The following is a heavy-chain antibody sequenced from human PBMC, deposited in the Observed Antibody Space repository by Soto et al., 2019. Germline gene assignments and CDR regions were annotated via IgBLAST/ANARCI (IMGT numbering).Heavy chain of an antibody. Sequence: SETLSLTCAVSCGSFTSNNWWTWVRQPPGQGLEWIGEIYRTGSTNYNPSFKSRVTISLDKSENQFSLKVTSLTAADTAVYYCASRDPGTSVDYWGQGTLVTVSS. CDR1: CGSFTSNNW. CDR3: ASRDPGTSVDY. D-gene: IGHD1-7*01. J-gene: IGHJ4*02. V-gene: IGHV4-4*02. CDR2: IYRTGST.